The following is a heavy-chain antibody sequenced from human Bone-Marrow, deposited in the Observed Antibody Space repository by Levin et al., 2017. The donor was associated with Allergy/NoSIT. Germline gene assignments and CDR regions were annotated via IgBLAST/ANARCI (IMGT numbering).Heavy chain of an antibody. CDR2: ITPIFGTA. Sequence: SVKVSCKTSGGTFSTHVISWVRQAPGQGLEWMGGITPIFGTANYAQKFQGRVTITADESASIVYMELSSLRSGDTAVYYCASSSDLESTFDYWGQGTLVTVSS. V-gene: IGHV1-69*13. D-gene: IGHD3-3*01. CDR3: ASSSDLESTFDY. CDR1: GGTFSTHV. J-gene: IGHJ4*02.